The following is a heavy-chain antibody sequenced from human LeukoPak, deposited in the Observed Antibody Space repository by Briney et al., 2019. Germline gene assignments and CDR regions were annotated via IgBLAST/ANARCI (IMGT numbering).Heavy chain of an antibody. Sequence: ASVKVSCKASGYTFTGYYMHWVRQAPGQGLEWMGWINPNSGGTNYAQKFQGRVTMTRDTSISTAYMELSRLRSDDTAVYYCAKGGGMAATNTGSFYYYSYMDVWGKGTTVTVSS. CDR1: GYTFTGYY. CDR2: INPNSGGT. CDR3: AKGGGMAATNTGSFYYYSYMDV. V-gene: IGHV1-2*02. D-gene: IGHD6-13*01. J-gene: IGHJ6*03.